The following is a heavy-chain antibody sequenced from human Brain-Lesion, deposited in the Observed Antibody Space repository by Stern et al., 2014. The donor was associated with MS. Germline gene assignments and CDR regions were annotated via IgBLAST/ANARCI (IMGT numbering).Heavy chain of an antibody. D-gene: IGHD2-2*01. J-gene: IGHJ6*02. CDR1: GGSISSGGYY. CDR2: IFNSGST. CDR3: ARGRVVPGFQYYATDV. Sequence: VQLVESGPGLVKPSQTLSLSCTVSGGSISSGGYYWSWIRQPAGKGLEWIGRIFNSGSTSYNPSLKSRVTISIDTSQNQFSPRINPMTAADTAVYYCARGRVVPGFQYYATDVWGQGTTVIVSS. V-gene: IGHV4-61*02.